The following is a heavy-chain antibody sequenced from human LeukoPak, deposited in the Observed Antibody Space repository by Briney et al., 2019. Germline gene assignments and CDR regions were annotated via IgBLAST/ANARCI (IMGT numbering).Heavy chain of an antibody. CDR2: IYSGGST. J-gene: IGHJ4*02. CDR1: GFTISSNY. D-gene: IGHD3-10*01. CDR3: ARGVSESARWYPYGPRFDY. V-gene: IGHV3-66*01. Sequence: GGSSRLSCAASGFTISSNYMSWVRQAPGKGLEWVSVIYSGGSTYYADSVKGRFTISRDNSKNTLYLQMNSLRAEDTAVYYCARGVSESARWYPYGPRFDYWGQGTLVTVSS.